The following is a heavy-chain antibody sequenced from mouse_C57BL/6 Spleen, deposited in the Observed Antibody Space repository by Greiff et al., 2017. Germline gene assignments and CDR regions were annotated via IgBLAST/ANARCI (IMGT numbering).Heavy chain of an antibody. J-gene: IGHJ4*01. D-gene: IGHD2-4*01. Sequence: EVKLVEPEGGLVQPGSSMKLSCTASGFTFSDYYMAWVRQVPEKGLEWVANINYDGSSTYYLDSLKSRFIFSIDNAKNILYLQMSRLKTEDTATYYGARGGENDYDWYYYAMDYWGQGTSVTVSS. V-gene: IGHV5-16*01. CDR2: INYDGSST. CDR3: ARGGENDYDWYYYAMDY. CDR1: GFTFSDYY.